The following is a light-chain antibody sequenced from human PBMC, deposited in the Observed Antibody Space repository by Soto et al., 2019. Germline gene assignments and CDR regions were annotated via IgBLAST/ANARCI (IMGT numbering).Light chain of an antibody. CDR2: EVY. CDR3: SSYTSSNTLI. CDR1: SSDVGAYNY. J-gene: IGLJ2*01. V-gene: IGLV2-14*01. Sequence: QSALTQPASVSGSPGQSITISCTGTSSDVGAYNYVSWYQQHPGKAPKLIIYEVYNRPSGVSHHFSGSKSGNTASLTISGLQAEDEADYYCSSYTSSNTLIFGGGTKLTVL.